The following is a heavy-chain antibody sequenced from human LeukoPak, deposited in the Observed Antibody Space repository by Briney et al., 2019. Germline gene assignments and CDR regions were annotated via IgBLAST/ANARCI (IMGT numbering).Heavy chain of an antibody. CDR3: ATDGALLWFGELRH. V-gene: IGHV1-24*01. CDR2: FDPEDGET. Sequence: GASVKVSCKVSGYTLTELSMHWVRQAPGKGLEWMGGFDPEDGETIYAQKFQGRVTMTEDTSTDTAYMELSSLRSEDTAVYYCATDGALLWFGELRHWGQGTLVTVSS. D-gene: IGHD3-10*01. CDR1: GYTLTELS. J-gene: IGHJ4*02.